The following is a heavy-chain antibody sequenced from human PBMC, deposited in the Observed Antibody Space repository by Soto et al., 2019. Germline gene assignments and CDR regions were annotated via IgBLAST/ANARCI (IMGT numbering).Heavy chain of an antibody. CDR2: IYYSGST. Sequence: IRQPPGKGLEWIGYIYYSGSTNYNPSLKSRVTISVDTSKNQFSLKLSSVTAADTAVYYCARQRYSSGWFLYWGQGTLVTVSS. D-gene: IGHD6-19*01. J-gene: IGHJ4*02. V-gene: IGHV4-59*08. CDR3: ARQRYSSGWFLY.